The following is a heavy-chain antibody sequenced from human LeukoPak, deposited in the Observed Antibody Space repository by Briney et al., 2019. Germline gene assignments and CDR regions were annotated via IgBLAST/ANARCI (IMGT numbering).Heavy chain of an antibody. CDR2: ISYDGSNK. CDR1: GFTFSSYA. V-gene: IGHV3-30-3*01. Sequence: PGRSLRLSCAASGFTFSSYAMHWVRQAPGKGLEWVAVISYDGSNKYYADSVKCRFTISRDNSKNTLYLQMNSLRAEDTAVYYCARDLSYSSGPGQHWGQGTLVTVSS. D-gene: IGHD6-19*01. CDR3: ARDLSYSSGPGQH. J-gene: IGHJ1*01.